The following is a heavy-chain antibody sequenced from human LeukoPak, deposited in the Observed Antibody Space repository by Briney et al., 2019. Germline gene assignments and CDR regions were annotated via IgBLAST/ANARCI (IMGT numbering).Heavy chain of an antibody. D-gene: IGHD2-15*01. CDR2: LYSSGGT. J-gene: IGHJ5*02. CDR1: GGSIISYY. Sequence: SETLSLTCTVSGGSIISYYWDWIRQSPGKGLEWIGYLYSSGGTNYNPSLKSRVTISVDTSKNQFSLRLSSVTAADTALYYCARHNVRCSGGRCYPNWFDPWGQGTLVTVSS. CDR3: ARHNVRCSGGRCYPNWFDP. V-gene: IGHV4-59*08.